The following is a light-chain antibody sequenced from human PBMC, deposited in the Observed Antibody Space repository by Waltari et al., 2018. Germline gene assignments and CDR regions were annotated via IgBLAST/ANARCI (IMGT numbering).Light chain of an antibody. Sequence: QSALTPPPSVSGSPGQSITISRTRTGSDVGGYNSYSWSQNHPGQAPKVIISDVSDRPSGISERFSGSKSGNTASLTISGLQAEDEADYYCSSQSSDNVVLFGGGTKLTVL. J-gene: IGLJ2*01. CDR1: GSDVGGYNS. V-gene: IGLV2-14*03. CDR2: DVS. CDR3: SSQSSDNVVL.